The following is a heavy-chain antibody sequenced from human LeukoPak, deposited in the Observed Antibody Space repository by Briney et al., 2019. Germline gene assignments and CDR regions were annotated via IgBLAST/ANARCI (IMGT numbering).Heavy chain of an antibody. CDR3: ARAPFRGYSTGWYRYFDY. Sequence: PGGSLRLSCAASGFIVSGNYKSWVCQAPGQGLEWVSVIYSGGRAYYADSVKGRFTISRDNSKNTLFLQMNSLRAEDTAVYYCARAPFRGYSTGWYRYFDYWGQGTLVTVSS. V-gene: IGHV3-66*01. J-gene: IGHJ4*02. CDR1: GFIVSGNY. CDR2: IYSGGRA. D-gene: IGHD6-19*01.